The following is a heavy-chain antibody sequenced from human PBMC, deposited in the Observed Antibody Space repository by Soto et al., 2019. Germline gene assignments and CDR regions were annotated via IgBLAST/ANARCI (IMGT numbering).Heavy chain of an antibody. CDR2: ISSSGSTI. J-gene: IGHJ3*02. Sequence: EVQLVESGGTLVQPGGSLRLSCAASGFTFSNYEMSWVRQAPGKGLEWVSYISSSGSTIYYADSVKGRFTISRDNAKNSLYLQMNSLRAEDTAVYYCARELSSTSWLGAFDIWGQGTMVTVSS. V-gene: IGHV3-48*03. CDR3: ARELSSTSWLGAFDI. CDR1: GFTFSNYE. D-gene: IGHD2-2*01.